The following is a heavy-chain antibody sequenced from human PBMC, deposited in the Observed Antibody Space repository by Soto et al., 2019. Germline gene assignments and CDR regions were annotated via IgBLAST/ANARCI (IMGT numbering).Heavy chain of an antibody. V-gene: IGHV3-13*01. CDR3: ARTPYSSGWPFDY. D-gene: IGHD6-19*01. CDR2: IGTAGDT. J-gene: IGHJ4*02. Sequence: LRLSCAASGFTFISYDMHWVRQATGKGLEWVSAIGTAGDTYYPGSVKGRFTISRENAKNSLYPQMNSLRAGDTAVYYCARTPYSSGWPFDYWGQGTLVSVSS. CDR1: GFTFISYD.